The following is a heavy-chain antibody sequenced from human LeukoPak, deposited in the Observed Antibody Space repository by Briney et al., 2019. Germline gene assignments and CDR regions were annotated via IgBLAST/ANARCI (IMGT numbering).Heavy chain of an antibody. V-gene: IGHV4-59*01. Sequence: KSSETLSLTCTVSGGSINNYYWSWIRQPPGKGLEWIGYIYHSGSTKYNPSLKSRVTISVDKSKNQFSLKLNSVTAADTAVYYCARGPPFDYWGQGTLVTVSS. CDR2: IYHSGST. CDR1: GGSINNYY. J-gene: IGHJ4*02. CDR3: ARGPPFDY.